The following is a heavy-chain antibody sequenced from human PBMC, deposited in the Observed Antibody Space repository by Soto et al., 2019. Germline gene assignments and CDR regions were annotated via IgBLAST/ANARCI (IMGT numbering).Heavy chain of an antibody. CDR3: ARVVDRPYDSGDYVLDAFDV. V-gene: IGHV3-74*01. CDR1: GFTLRSYW. D-gene: IGHD3-22*01. Sequence: GGSLRLSCAAFGFTLRSYWIHWVRQVPGKGLVWVPCVNGDESYTSYADSVRGRFTISRDNTKNTVSLQMNNVRAEDTGLYYCARVVDRPYDSGDYVLDAFDVWGQGALVTVSS. J-gene: IGHJ3*01. CDR2: VNGDESYT.